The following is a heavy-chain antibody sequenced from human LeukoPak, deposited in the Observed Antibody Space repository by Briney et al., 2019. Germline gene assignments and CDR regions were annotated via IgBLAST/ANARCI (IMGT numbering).Heavy chain of an antibody. Sequence: SETLSLTCAVYGGSFSGYYWSWIRQPPGKGLEWIGEINHSGSTNYNPSLKSRVTISVDTSKNQFSLKLSSVNAADTAVYYSARTVRFLEWLLDYWGQGTLVTASS. V-gene: IGHV4-34*01. CDR1: GGSFSGYY. D-gene: IGHD3-3*01. CDR3: ARTVRFLEWLLDY. CDR2: INHSGST. J-gene: IGHJ4*02.